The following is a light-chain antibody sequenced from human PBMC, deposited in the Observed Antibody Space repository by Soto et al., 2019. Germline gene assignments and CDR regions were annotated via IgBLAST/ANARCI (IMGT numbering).Light chain of an antibody. V-gene: IGKV3-20*01. CDR1: QSVSSSY. J-gene: IGKJ1*01. CDR2: GAS. Sequence: EIVLTQSPGTLSLSPGERATLSCRASQSVSSSYLAWYQQKPGQAPRLLIYGASSRATDIPDRFSGSGSGTDFTLSISRLEPEDFAVYYCQQYGSSPWTFGQGNKVEIK. CDR3: QQYGSSPWT.